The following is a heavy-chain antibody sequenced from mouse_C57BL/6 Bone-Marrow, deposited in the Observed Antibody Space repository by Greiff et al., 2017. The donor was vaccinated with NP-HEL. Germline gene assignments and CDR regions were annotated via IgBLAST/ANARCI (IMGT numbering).Heavy chain of an antibody. Sequence: DVMLVESGGGLVQPKGSLKLSCAASGFTFNTYAMHWVRQAPGTGLEWVARIRSKSSNYATYYADSVKDRFTISRDDSQSMLYLQMNNLKTEDTAMYYCVREGWLRLYFDYWGQGTTLTVSS. J-gene: IGHJ2*01. CDR2: IRSKSSNYAT. V-gene: IGHV10-3*01. D-gene: IGHD2-2*01. CDR3: VREGWLRLYFDY. CDR1: GFTFNTYA.